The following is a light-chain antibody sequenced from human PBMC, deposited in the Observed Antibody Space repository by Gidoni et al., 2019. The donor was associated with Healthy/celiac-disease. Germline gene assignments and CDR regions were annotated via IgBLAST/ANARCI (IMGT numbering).Light chain of an antibody. CDR2: QDS. Sequence: SFELTQPPSVSVSPGQTASITCSGDKLGDKYGCWYQQKPGQSPVLVIYQDSKRPSGIPERFSGSSSGNTATLTISGTQAMDEADYYCQAWDSGTVIFGGGTKLTVL. CDR3: QAWDSGTVI. V-gene: IGLV3-1*01. J-gene: IGLJ2*01. CDR1: KLGDKY.